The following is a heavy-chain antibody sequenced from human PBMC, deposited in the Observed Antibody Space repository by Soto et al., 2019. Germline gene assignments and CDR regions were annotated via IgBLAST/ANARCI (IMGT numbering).Heavy chain of an antibody. CDR3: ARRKYLDY. J-gene: IGHJ4*02. Sequence: GGSLRLSWTTSGFTFGDYAMSWFRQAPGKGLEWTGYIRSKTYGGTTEYAASVKGRFTISRDDSKRVAHLQMNSLESEDTAVYYCARRKYLDYWGQGTLVTVSS. CDR1: GFTFGDYA. CDR2: IRSKTYGGTT. V-gene: IGHV3-49*03.